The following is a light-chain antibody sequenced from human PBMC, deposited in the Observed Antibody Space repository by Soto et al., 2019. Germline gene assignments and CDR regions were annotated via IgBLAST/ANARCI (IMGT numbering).Light chain of an antibody. CDR3: QQRSNWPT. V-gene: IGKV3-11*01. CDR2: DAS. CDR1: QSVSSY. J-gene: IGKJ1*01. Sequence: EIVLTQSRATLSLSPGERATLSCRASQSVSSYLAWYQQKPGQAPRLLIYDASNRATGIPARFSGSGSGTDFTLTISSLEPEDFAVYYCQQRSNWPTFGQGTKV.